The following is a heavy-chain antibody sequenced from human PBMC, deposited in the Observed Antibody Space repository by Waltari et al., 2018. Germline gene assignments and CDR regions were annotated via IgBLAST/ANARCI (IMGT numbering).Heavy chain of an antibody. CDR2: IRYDGSNK. V-gene: IGHV3-30*02. D-gene: IGHD6-25*01. CDR3: ANIPGRGIAAGYY. J-gene: IGHJ4*02. Sequence: QVQLVESGGGVVQPGGSLRLSCAASGFTFRSYGMHWVRQAPGKGLEWVAFIRYDGSNKYYADSVKGRFTIARDNSKNTLYLQMNSLRAEDTAVYYCANIPGRGIAAGYYWGQGTLVTVSS. CDR1: GFTFRSYG.